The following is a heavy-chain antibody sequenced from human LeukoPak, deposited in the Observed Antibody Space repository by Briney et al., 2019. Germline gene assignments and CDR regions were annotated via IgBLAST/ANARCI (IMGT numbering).Heavy chain of an antibody. CDR3: AKDVWYYYDSSGDYFDY. D-gene: IGHD3-22*01. CDR1: GFTFSNYA. J-gene: IGHJ4*02. V-gene: IGHV3-23*01. CDR2: IRGSGGST. Sequence: PGGSLRLSCAASGFTFSNYAVSWVRQAPGKGLEWVSVIRGSGGSTYYADSVKGRFTISRDNSKNTLYLQMNSLRAEDTAVYYCAKDVWYYYDSSGDYFDYWGQGTLVTVSS.